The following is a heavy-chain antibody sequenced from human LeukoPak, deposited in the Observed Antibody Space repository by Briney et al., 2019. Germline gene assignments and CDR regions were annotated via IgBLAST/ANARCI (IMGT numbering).Heavy chain of an antibody. J-gene: IGHJ6*03. D-gene: IGHD5-12*01. CDR2: IHYSGST. CDR3: ARIGGYDYANYYYYMDV. Sequence: PSETLSLTCTVSGGSISSYYWSWIRQIPGKGLEWIGDIHYSGSTNYNSSLKSRVTISVDTSKNQFSLKLSYVTAADTAVYYCARIGGYDYANYYYYMDVWGKGTTVTISS. CDR1: GGSISSYY. V-gene: IGHV4-59*08.